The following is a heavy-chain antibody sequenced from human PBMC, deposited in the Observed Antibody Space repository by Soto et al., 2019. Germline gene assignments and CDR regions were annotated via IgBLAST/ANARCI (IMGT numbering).Heavy chain of an antibody. D-gene: IGHD3-22*01. V-gene: IGHV1-18*01. CDR2: ISAYNGNT. CDR1: GYTFTSYG. CDR3: ARRYDSSGYYYYFDY. Sequence: VASVKVSCKASGYTFTSYGISWVRQAPGQGLEWMGWISAYNGNTNYAQKLQGRVTMTTDTSTSTAYMELRSLRSDDTAVYYCARRYDSSGYYYYFDYWGQGTLVTVSS. J-gene: IGHJ4*02.